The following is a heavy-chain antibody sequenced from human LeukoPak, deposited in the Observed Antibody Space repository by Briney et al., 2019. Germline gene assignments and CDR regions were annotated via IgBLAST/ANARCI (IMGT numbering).Heavy chain of an antibody. CDR3: ARGPHGAAMENPFDY. J-gene: IGHJ4*02. CDR1: GFTVSSYS. Sequence: GGSLRLSCAASGFTVSSYSMNWVRQAPGKGLEWVSSISSSSSYIYYADSVKGRFTISRDNAKNSLYLQMNSLRAEDTAVYYCARGPHGAAMENPFDYWGQGTLVTVSS. D-gene: IGHD5-18*01. CDR2: ISSSSSYI. V-gene: IGHV3-21*01.